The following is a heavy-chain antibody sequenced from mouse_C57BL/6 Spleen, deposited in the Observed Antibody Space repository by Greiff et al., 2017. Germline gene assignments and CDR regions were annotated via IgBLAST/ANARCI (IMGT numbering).Heavy chain of an antibody. Sequence: VKLQESGAELVRPGASVTLSCKASGYTFTDYEMHWVKQTPVHGLEWIGAIDPETGGTAYNQKFKGKAILTADKSSSTAYMELRSLTSEDSAVYYCTRSGMRLRRPFVYWGQGTTLTVSA. CDR1: GYTFTDYE. J-gene: IGHJ2*01. CDR3: TRSGMRLRRPFVY. V-gene: IGHV1-15*01. D-gene: IGHD2-4*01. CDR2: IDPETGGT.